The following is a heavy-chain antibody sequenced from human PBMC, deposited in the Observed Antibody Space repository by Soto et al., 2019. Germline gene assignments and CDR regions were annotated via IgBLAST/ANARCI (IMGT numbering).Heavy chain of an antibody. Sequence: QVQLVQSGAEVKKPGSSVKVSCKASGGTFSSYAISWVRQAPGQGLEWMGGIIPIFGTANYAQKFQGRVTITADESKNTAYLEVRSLRSEDKAVYYFGRGGSGHHSDWYFEPWGRGTLVTFSS. J-gene: IGHJ2*01. V-gene: IGHV1-69*12. D-gene: IGHD3-16*01. CDR1: GGTFSSYA. CDR2: IIPIFGTA. CDR3: GRGGSGHHSDWYFEP.